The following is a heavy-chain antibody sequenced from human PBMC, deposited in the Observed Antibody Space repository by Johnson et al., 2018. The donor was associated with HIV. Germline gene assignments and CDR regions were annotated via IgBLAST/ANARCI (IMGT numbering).Heavy chain of an antibody. J-gene: IGHJ3*02. CDR1: GFTVSSNY. D-gene: IGHD6-6*01. CDR2: IYSGGST. CDR3: ARVSSSSSFDAFDI. Sequence: MLLVESGGGLVQPGGSLRLSCAASGFTVSSNYMSLVRQAPGKGLEWVSVIYSGGSTYYADSVKGRFTISRDNSKNTLYLQMNSLRAEDTAVYYCARVSSSSSFDAFDIWGQGTMVTVSS. V-gene: IGHV3-66*02.